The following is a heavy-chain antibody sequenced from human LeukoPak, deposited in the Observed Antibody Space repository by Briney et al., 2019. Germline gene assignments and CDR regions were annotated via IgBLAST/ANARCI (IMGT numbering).Heavy chain of an antibody. CDR3: VRYFDWPRPFDY. J-gene: IGHJ4*02. Sequence: GASVKVSCKASGYTFTSYGISWVRQAPGQGLEWMGWISAYNGNANYAQNLQGRVTMTTDTSTSTAYMELRSLRSDDTAVYYCVRYFDWPRPFDYWGQGTLSPSPQ. V-gene: IGHV1-18*04. CDR2: ISAYNGNA. CDR1: GYTFTSYG. D-gene: IGHD3-9*01.